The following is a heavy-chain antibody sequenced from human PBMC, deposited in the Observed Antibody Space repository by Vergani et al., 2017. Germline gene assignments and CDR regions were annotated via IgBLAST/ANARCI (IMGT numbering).Heavy chain of an antibody. Sequence: QVQLVQSGSELKKPGASVKVSCKASGYTFTSYAMNWVRPAPGQGLEWMGWINTNTGNPTYAQGFTGRFVFSLDTSVSTAYLQICSLKAEDTAVYYCARENLLVTRVYYYYYYMDVWGKGTTVTVSS. CDR2: INTNTGNP. CDR3: ARENLLVTRVYYYYYYMDV. V-gene: IGHV7-4-1*01. D-gene: IGHD6-6*01. CDR1: GYTFTSYA. J-gene: IGHJ6*03.